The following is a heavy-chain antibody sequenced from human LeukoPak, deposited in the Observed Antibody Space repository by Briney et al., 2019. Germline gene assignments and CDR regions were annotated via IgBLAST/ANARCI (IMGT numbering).Heavy chain of an antibody. CDR2: ISGDGGST. D-gene: IGHD3-10*01. V-gene: IGHV3-43*02. Sequence: GGSLRLSCAASGLTFDDYAMHWGRQAPGKGLEWVSLISGDGGSTYYADSVKGRFTISRDNSKNSLYLQMNSLRTEDTALYYCAKEYGSGSYYPYFGYWGPGTLVTVSS. CDR1: GLTFDDYA. CDR3: AKEYGSGSYYPYFGY. J-gene: IGHJ4*02.